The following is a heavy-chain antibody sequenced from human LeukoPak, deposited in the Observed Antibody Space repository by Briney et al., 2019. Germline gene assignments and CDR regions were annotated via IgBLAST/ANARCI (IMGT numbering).Heavy chain of an antibody. CDR1: GGSFSGYY. Sequence: PSETLPLTCAVYGGSFSGYYWSWIRQPPGKGLEWIGEINHSGSTNYNPSLKSRVTISVDTSKNQFSLKLSSVTAADTAVYYCARVTGERNRRIAAAGTGRWFDPWGQGTLVTVSS. J-gene: IGHJ5*02. V-gene: IGHV4-34*01. CDR3: ARVTGERNRRIAAAGTGRWFDP. D-gene: IGHD6-13*01. CDR2: INHSGST.